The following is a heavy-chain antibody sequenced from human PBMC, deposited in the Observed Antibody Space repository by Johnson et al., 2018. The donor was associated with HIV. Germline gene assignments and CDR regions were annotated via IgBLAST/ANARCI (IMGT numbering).Heavy chain of an antibody. D-gene: IGHD3-16*02. CDR3: TTAIVIDAFDS. V-gene: IGHV3-53*01. J-gene: IGHJ3*02. CDR1: GFTVSSNY. CDR2: IYSGGST. Sequence: VQLVEYGGGLIQPGGSLRLSCAASGFTVSSNYMSWVRQAPGKGLEWVSVIYSGGSTYYADSVKGRFTISRDNSKNTLYLQMNSLRAEDTAVYYCTTAIVIDAFDSWGQGTMVTVSS.